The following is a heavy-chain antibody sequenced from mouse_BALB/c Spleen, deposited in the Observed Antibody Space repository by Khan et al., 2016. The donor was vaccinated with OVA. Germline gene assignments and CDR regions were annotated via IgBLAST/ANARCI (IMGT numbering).Heavy chain of an antibody. V-gene: IGHV9-3*02. J-gene: IGHJ2*01. Sequence: QIQLVQSGPELKKPGETVKISCKASGYTFTNYGMNWVKQAPGKGLKWMGWINTNTGEPTYAEEFKGRFAFSLDTSASTASLQINNLKNEDTATYFCAREITSLFDPWGQDTTLTVSS. D-gene: IGHD1-1*01. CDR3: AREITSLFDP. CDR1: GYTFTNYG. CDR2: INTNTGEP.